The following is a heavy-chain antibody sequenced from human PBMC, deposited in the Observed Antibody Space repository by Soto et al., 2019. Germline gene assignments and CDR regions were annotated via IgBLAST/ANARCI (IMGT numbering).Heavy chain of an antibody. CDR2: ISSSSSYI. CDR1: GFTFSSYS. J-gene: IGHJ6*02. Sequence: GGSLRLSCAASGFTFSSYSMNWVRQAPGKGLEWVSSISSSSSYIYYADSVKGRFTISRDNAKNSLYLQMNSLRAEDTAVYYCARDRGAQHILGCYYYYGMDVWGQGTTVTVSS. CDR3: ARDRGAQHILGCYYYYGMDV. V-gene: IGHV3-21*01. D-gene: IGHD2-21*01.